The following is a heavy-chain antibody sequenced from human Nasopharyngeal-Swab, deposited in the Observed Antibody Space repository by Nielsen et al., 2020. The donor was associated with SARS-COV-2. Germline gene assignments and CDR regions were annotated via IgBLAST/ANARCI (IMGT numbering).Heavy chain of an antibody. D-gene: IGHD6-13*01. J-gene: IGHJ6*02. CDR1: GFTFSSYA. CDR3: AKDPGWGSRSV. CDR2: IYSGGSST. V-gene: IGHV3-23*03. Sequence: GESLKISCAASGFTFSSYAMSWVRQAPGKGLEWVSVIYSGGSSTYYAGSVRGRFTISRDNSKNTLYLQMNSLRAEDTAVYYCAKDPGWGSRSVWGQGTTVTVSS.